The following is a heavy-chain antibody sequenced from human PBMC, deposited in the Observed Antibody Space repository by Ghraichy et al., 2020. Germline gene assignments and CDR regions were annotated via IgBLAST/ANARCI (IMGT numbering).Heavy chain of an antibody. V-gene: IGHV3-30*04. CDR3: ARTGSGSYDAFDI. CDR2: ISYDGSNK. J-gene: IGHJ3*02. D-gene: IGHD3-10*01. Sequence: SCAASGFTFSSYAMHWVRQAPGKGLEWVTVISYDGSNKYYADSVKGRFTISRDNSKNTLYLQMNSLRAEDTAVYYCARTGSGSYDAFDIWGQGTMVTVSS. CDR1: GFTFSSYA.